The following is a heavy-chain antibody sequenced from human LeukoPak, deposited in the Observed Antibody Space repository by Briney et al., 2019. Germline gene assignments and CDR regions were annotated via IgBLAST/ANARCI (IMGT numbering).Heavy chain of an antibody. D-gene: IGHD3-10*01. V-gene: IGHV1-2*02. CDR3: ARTYYYGSGRDTDAFDI. CDR2: INPNSGGT. CDR1: GYTFTGSY. Sequence: ASLKVSCKASGYTFTGSYMHWVRQAPGQGLEWMGCINPNSGGTNYAQKFQGRVTMTRDTSISTAYMELSRLRSDDTAVYYCARTYYYGSGRDTDAFDIWGQGTMVTVSS. J-gene: IGHJ3*02.